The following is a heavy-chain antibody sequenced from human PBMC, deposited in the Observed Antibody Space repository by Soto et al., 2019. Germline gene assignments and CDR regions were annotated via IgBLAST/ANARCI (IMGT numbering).Heavy chain of an antibody. V-gene: IGHV3-53*04. CDR3: AREGPYDYASRMDV. CDR2: LHSGGDT. Sequence: EVQLVESGGGLVQPGGSLRLSCVASGIPVSSNYMTWVRQAPGKGLEWVSVLHSGGDTYYANAVKGGFTISRNDSTNTLFLQMNSLTAEDTAVYYCAREGPYDYASRMDVWGQGTTVTVSS. D-gene: IGHD3-16*01. J-gene: IGHJ6*02. CDR1: GIPVSSNY.